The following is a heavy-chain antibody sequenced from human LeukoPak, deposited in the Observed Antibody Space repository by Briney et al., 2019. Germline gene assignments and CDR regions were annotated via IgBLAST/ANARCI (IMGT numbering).Heavy chain of an antibody. V-gene: IGHV3-48*01. Sequence: GGSLRLSCGASGITFSSYSMNWVRQAPGKGLEWVSYISSSGSTKYYADSVKGRFTISRDNARNPLYLQMNSLRAEDTAVYYCARDLSDSSGWYGLDYWGQGTLVTVSS. D-gene: IGHD6-19*01. CDR2: ISSSGSTK. CDR3: ARDLSDSSGWYGLDY. J-gene: IGHJ4*02. CDR1: GITFSSYS.